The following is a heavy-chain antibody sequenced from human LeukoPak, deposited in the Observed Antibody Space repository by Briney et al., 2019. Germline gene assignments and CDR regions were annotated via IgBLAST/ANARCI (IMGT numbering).Heavy chain of an antibody. CDR1: GYTFTSYY. CDR2: INPSGGST. D-gene: IGHD2-15*01. J-gene: IGHJ5*02. Sequence: ASVKVSCKASGYTFTSYYMHWVRQAPGQGLEWMGIINPSGGSTSYAQKFQGRATMTRDMSTSTVYMELSSLRSEDTAVYYCARGVVVVVAANLLTGSFDPWGQGTLVTVSS. V-gene: IGHV1-46*01. CDR3: ARGVVVVVAANLLTGSFDP.